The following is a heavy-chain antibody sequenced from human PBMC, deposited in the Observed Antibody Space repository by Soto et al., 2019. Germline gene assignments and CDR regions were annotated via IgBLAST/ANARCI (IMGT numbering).Heavy chain of an antibody. CDR3: ALTGKDPQYSFDY. J-gene: IGHJ4*02. CDR1: GYVFTSHV. CDR2: INAGNGYT. Sequence: ASVKVSCKASGYVFTSHVMHWVRQAPGQRLEWMGWINAGNGYTKYSQKFQGRVTITRGTSASTAYMELSSLRSEDTAVYYCALTGKDPQYSFDYWGQGTLVTVSS. D-gene: IGHD1-20*01. V-gene: IGHV1-3*01.